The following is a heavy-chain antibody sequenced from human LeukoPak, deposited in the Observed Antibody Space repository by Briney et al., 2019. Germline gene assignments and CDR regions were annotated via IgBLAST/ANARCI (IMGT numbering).Heavy chain of an antibody. J-gene: IGHJ5*02. Sequence: GESLKISCQSSGYTFTIYWIGWVRQIPRKGLQWMGIIYPGDSDTTYSPSFQGQVTISADTSTSTAYLQWSSLKASDTAIYYCARLIVGSSSTGWFDPWGQGTLVTVSS. V-gene: IGHV5-51*01. D-gene: IGHD6-6*01. CDR2: IYPGDSDT. CDR1: GYTFTIYW. CDR3: ARLIVGSSSTGWFDP.